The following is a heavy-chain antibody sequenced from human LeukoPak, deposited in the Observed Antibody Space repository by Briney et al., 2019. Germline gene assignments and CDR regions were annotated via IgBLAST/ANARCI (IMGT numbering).Heavy chain of an antibody. D-gene: IGHD5-12*01. J-gene: IGHJ4*02. Sequence: SETLSLTCAVYGGSFSGYYWSWIRQPPGKGLEWIGEINHSGSTNYNPSLKSQVTISVDTSKNTAADTAVYYCARVEGRYSGYEPLDYWGQGTLVTVSS. V-gene: IGHV4-34*01. CDR3: ARVEGRYSGYEPLDY. CDR2: INHSGST. CDR1: GGSFSGYY.